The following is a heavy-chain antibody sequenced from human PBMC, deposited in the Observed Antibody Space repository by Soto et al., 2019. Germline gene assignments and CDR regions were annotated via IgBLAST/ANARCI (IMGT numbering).Heavy chain of an antibody. D-gene: IGHD1-26*01. CDR1: GFTFSSYG. CDR3: AKEGGLSGSYYISSSYYFDY. CDR2: ISYDGSNT. Sequence: QVQLVESGGGVVQPGRSLRLSCAASGFTFSSYGMHWVRQAPGKGLEWVAIISYDGSNTYYADSVKGRFTISRDNSNNTLYLQRNRLRAEDTSVYYCAKEGGLSGSYYISSSYYFDYWGQGTLVTVSS. V-gene: IGHV3-30*18. J-gene: IGHJ4*02.